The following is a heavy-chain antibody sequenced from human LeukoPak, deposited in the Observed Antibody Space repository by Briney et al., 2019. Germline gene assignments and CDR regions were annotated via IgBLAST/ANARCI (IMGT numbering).Heavy chain of an antibody. CDR3: ARDSVVPAAIYAFDI. CDR2: ITTSSYI. Sequence: GGSLRLSCAASGFTFSTYSMNWVRQAPGKGLEWVSSITTSSYIFYTDSVKGRFTISRDNAENSLFLQMNSLRAEDTAVYYCARDSVVPAAIYAFDIWGQGTMVTVSS. J-gene: IGHJ3*02. D-gene: IGHD2-2*02. CDR1: GFTFSTYS. V-gene: IGHV3-21*01.